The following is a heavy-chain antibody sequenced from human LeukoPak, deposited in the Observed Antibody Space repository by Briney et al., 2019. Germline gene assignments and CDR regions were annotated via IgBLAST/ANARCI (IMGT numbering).Heavy chain of an antibody. J-gene: IGHJ4*02. CDR2: IIPIFGTA. D-gene: IGHD6-19*01. V-gene: IGHV1-69*05. CDR1: GGTFSSYA. Sequence: GSSVKVSCKASGGTFSSYAISWVRQAPGQGLEWMGGIIPIFGTANYAQKFQGRVTMTRDTSTSTVYMELSSLRSEDTAVYYCARGGSGWQNPGYWGQGTLVTVSS. CDR3: ARGGSGWQNPGY.